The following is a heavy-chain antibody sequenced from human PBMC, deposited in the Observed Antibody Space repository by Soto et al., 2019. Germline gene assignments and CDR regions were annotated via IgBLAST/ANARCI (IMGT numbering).Heavy chain of an antibody. D-gene: IGHD2-15*01. CDR2: IKGKTDGGTT. J-gene: IGHJ4*02. CDR3: TNVPYCSGGSCYSDY. Sequence: AGGSLRLSCAASGFTFSNAWMSWVRQAPGKGLEWVGRIKGKTDGGTTDYAAPVKGRFTISRDDSKNTLYLQMNSLKTEDTAVYYCTNVPYCSGGSCYSDYWGQGTLVTVSS. CDR1: GFTFSNAW. V-gene: IGHV3-15*01.